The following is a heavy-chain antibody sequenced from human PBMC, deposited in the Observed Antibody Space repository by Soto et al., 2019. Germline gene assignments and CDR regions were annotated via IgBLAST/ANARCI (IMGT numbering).Heavy chain of an antibody. CDR1: GFTFSSYA. Sequence: GESLKISCAASGFTFSSYAMHWVRQAPGKGLEWVAVISYDGSNKYYADSVKGRFTISRDNSKNTLYLQMNSLRAEDTAVYYCARGFYKDIVVVPAAVPYYYYGMDVWGQGTTVTVSS. D-gene: IGHD2-2*01. CDR3: ARGFYKDIVVVPAAVPYYYYGMDV. J-gene: IGHJ6*02. CDR2: ISYDGSNK. V-gene: IGHV3-30-3*01.